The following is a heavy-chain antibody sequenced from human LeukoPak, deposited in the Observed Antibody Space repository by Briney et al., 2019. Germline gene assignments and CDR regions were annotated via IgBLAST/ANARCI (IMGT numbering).Heavy chain of an antibody. J-gene: IGHJ6*03. D-gene: IGHD5-18*01. V-gene: IGHV1-18*01. CDR3: ARVQSYGPYYYYYMDV. CDR2: ISAYNGNT. CDR1: GYTFTSYG. Sequence: ASVKVFCKASGYTFTSYGISWVRQAPGQGLEWMGWISAYNGNTNYAQKFQGRVTMTTDTSTSTAYMGLRSLRSDDTAVYYCARVQSYGPYYYYYMDVWGKGTTVTVSS.